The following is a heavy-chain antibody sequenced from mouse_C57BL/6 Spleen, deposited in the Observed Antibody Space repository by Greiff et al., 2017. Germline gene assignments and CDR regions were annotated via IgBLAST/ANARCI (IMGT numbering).Heavy chain of an antibody. CDR3: ARRREYYGRTWFAY. V-gene: IGHV1-9*01. D-gene: IGHD1-1*01. Sequence: VQLQESGAELMKPGDSVKLSCKATGYTFTGYWIEWVKQRPGHGLEWIGEIFPGSGRTNYNEKFKGKATFTADKSSNTAYMQLSSLTTEDSASYYCARRREYYGRTWFAYWGQGTLVTVSA. CDR2: IFPGSGRT. J-gene: IGHJ3*01. CDR1: GYTFTGYW.